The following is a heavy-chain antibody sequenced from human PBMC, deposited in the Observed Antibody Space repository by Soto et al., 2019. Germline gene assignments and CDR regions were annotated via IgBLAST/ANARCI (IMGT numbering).Heavy chain of an antibody. V-gene: IGHV4-38-2*01. D-gene: IGHD2-15*01. CDR2: IFHGGNT. CDR3: ARARWYDAFDV. J-gene: IGHJ3*01. CDR1: GFFISSGNY. Sequence: WETLSLTCAVSGFFISSGNYFGWIRKPPGKGLEWIGSIFHGGNTYYNPSLKSRVTISVDMSKNQFSLKLNSVTAADTAVYYCARARWYDAFDVWGQGTVVTVSS.